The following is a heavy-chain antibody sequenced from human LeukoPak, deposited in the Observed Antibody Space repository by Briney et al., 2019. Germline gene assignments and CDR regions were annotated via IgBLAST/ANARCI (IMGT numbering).Heavy chain of an antibody. J-gene: IGHJ3*02. Sequence: SETLSLTCIVSGDSISSYHWTWIRQPPGKGLEWIGEISQSGSTNYNPSLKSRVNISLDTSENQFPLKLSSVTAADTAVYYCARALGAFDIWGQGTMVTVSS. CDR3: ARALGAFDI. V-gene: IGHV4-34*01. CDR2: ISQSGST. CDR1: GDSISSYH.